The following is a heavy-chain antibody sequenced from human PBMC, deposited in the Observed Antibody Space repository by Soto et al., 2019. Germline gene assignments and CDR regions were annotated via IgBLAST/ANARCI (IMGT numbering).Heavy chain of an antibody. Sequence: EVQLVESGGGLVQPGRSLRLSCAASGFTFDDYAMHWVRQAPGKGLEWVSGISWNSGSIGYADSVKGRFTISRDNAKNSLYLQMIRLRAEDTALYYCAKDSAMAGTGPFDYWGQGTLVTVSS. V-gene: IGHV3-9*01. D-gene: IGHD6-19*01. CDR3: AKDSAMAGTGPFDY. CDR2: ISWNSGSI. J-gene: IGHJ4*02. CDR1: GFTFDDYA.